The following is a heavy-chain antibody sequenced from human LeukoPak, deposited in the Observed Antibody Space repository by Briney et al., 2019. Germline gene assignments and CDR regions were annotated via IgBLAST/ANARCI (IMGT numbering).Heavy chain of an antibody. Sequence: ASVKVSCKASGYTFTGYYMHWVRQAPGQGLEWMGWINPNSGGTNYAQKFQGRVTMTRDTSISTAYMELSRLRSDDTAVYYCARVLTNWNYVFDYWGQGTLVTVSS. CDR1: GYTFTGYY. D-gene: IGHD1-7*01. J-gene: IGHJ4*02. CDR3: ARVLTNWNYVFDY. CDR2: INPNSGGT. V-gene: IGHV1-2*02.